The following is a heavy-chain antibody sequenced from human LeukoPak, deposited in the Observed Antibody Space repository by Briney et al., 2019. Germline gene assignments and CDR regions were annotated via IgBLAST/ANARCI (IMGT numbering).Heavy chain of an antibody. J-gene: IGHJ4*02. CDR1: GGSISSYY. CDR2: IYYSGST. V-gene: IGHV4-59*01. CDR3: AREGYLPYYFDY. D-gene: IGHD6-13*01. Sequence: SETPSLTCTVSGGSISSYYWSWIRQPPGKGLEWIGYIYYSGSTNYNPSHKSRVTISVDTSKNQFSLNLSSVTAADTAVYYCAREGYLPYYFDYWGQGTLVTVSS.